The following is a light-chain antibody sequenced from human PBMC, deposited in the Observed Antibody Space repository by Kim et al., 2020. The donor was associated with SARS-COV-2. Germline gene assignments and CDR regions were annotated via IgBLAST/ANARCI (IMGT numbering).Light chain of an antibody. V-gene: IGKV4-1*01. Sequence: ATHSSRPCRTVSATTNNENHLKWLRRKPEQPPKSLISCSTKRGSGVADRVSVSGSGTDFTLTISSLQAGDMAVYYFQQYYTTPYTVGRGSQLEI. J-gene: IGKJ2*01. CDR1: RTVSATTNNENH. CDR3: QQYYTTPYT. CDR2: CST.